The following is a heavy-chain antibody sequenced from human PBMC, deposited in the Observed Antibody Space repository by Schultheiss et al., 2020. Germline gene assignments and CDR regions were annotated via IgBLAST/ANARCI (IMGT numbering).Heavy chain of an antibody. CDR2: ISWNSGSI. Sequence: GGSLRLSCAASGFTFSSYDMHWVRQATGKGLEWVSGISWNSGSIGYADSVKGRFTISRDNAKNTLYLQMNSVRAEDTALYYCARDTYYGSGTDYWGQGTLVTVSS. CDR1: GFTFSSYD. D-gene: IGHD3-10*01. V-gene: IGHV3-9*01. J-gene: IGHJ4*02. CDR3: ARDTYYGSGTDY.